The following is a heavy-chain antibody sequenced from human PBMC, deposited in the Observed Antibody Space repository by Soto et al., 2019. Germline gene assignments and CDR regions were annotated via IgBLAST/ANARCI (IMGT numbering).Heavy chain of an antibody. CDR3: ARGPGSSY. CDR1: GCVFNAYS. CDR2: IRYDGRSQ. Sequence: GGSLRLSCAASGCVFNAYSIHWVRQAPGKGLEWVAVIRYDGRSQNYADSVTGRFTISRDNSKKTVHLQMNSLRADDSAVYYCARGPGSSYWGQGTQVTVSS. J-gene: IGHJ4*02. D-gene: IGHD1-26*01. V-gene: IGHV3-33*01.